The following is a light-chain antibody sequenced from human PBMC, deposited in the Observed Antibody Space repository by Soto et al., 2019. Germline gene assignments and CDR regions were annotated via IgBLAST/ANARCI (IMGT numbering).Light chain of an antibody. CDR2: DVR. Sequence: QSVLAQPASVSGSARQSITISCTGTSSDVGAYNYVSWYQQNPGKAPKLLIYDVRYRPSGISNRFSCSKSGNTVYLIISGLQAEDEADYYCSSFTGRHTYVFGSGTKLTVL. CDR3: SSFTGRHTYV. CDR1: SSDVGAYNY. J-gene: IGLJ1*01. V-gene: IGLV2-14*01.